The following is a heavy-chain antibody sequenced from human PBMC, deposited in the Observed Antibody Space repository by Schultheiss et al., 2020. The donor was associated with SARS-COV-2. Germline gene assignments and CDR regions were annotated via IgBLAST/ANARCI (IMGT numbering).Heavy chain of an antibody. CDR1: GYSFTSYG. V-gene: IGHV1-18*04. CDR3: ARDDLDYGSGSF. CDR2: ISAYNGNT. J-gene: IGHJ4*02. D-gene: IGHD3-10*01. Sequence: ASVKVSCKASGYSFTSYGINWVRQAPGQGLEWMGWISAYNGNTNYAQKLQGRVTMTTDTSTSTAYMELRRLRSDDTAVYYCARDDLDYGSGSFWGQGTLVTVSS.